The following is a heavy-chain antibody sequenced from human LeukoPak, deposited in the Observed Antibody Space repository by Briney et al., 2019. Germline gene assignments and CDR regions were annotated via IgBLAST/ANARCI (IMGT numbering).Heavy chain of an antibody. CDR2: IKSKTDGGTT. V-gene: IGHV3-15*01. CDR1: GFTFSSHW. Sequence: PGGSLRLSCAASGFTFSSHWMSWVRQAPGKGLEWVGRIKSKTDGGTTDYAAPVKGRFTISRDDSKNTLYLQMNSLKTEDTAVYYCTTGGLWGRGHWFGLSVTYFDYWGQGTLVTVSS. J-gene: IGHJ4*02. D-gene: IGHD3-10*01. CDR3: TTGGLWGRGHWFGLSVTYFDY.